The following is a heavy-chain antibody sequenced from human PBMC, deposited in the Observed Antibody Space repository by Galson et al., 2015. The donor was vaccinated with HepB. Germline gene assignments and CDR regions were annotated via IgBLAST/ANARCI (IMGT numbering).Heavy chain of an antibody. Sequence: SLRLSCAASGFTFSSYAMHWARQAPGKGLEWVAVISYGGSNKYYADSVKGRFTISRDNSKNTLYLQMNSLRAEDTAVYYCARASGYWGQGTLVTVSS. J-gene: IGHJ4*02. CDR3: ARASGY. D-gene: IGHD3-10*01. CDR2: ISYGGSNK. V-gene: IGHV3-30*04. CDR1: GFTFSSYA.